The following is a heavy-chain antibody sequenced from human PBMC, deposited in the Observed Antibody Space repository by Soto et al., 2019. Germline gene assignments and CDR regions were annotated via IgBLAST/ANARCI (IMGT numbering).Heavy chain of an antibody. D-gene: IGHD5-18*01. CDR2: ISWNSGTI. CDR1: GFTFDDYA. CDR3: LKLGELDTATVFRYFDF. J-gene: IGHJ4*02. V-gene: IGHV3-9*01. Sequence: EVVLVESGGGLVQPGRSLRLSCAASGFTFDDYAMHWVRQAPGKGLEWVSGISWNSGTIGYADSVEGRFTISRDNVKRSLDLEMNSLRVEDTGVYYCLKLGELDTATVFRYFDFWGQGTPVTVSS.